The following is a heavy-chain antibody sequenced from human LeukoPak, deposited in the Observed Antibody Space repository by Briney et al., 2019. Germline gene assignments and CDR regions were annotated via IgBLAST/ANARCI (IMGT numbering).Heavy chain of an antibody. D-gene: IGHD1-26*01. CDR2: ISWNSGSI. CDR1: GFTFSSYA. CDR3: AKGGVGAVMGYYFDY. V-gene: IGHV3-9*01. J-gene: IGHJ4*02. Sequence: AGGSLRLSCAASGFTFSSYAMAWVRQAPGKGLEWVSGISWNSGSIGYADSVKGRFTISRDNAKNSLYLQMNSLRAEDTALYYCAKGGVGAVMGYYFDYWGQGTLVTVSS.